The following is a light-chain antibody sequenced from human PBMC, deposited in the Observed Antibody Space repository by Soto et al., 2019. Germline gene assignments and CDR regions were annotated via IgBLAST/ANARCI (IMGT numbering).Light chain of an antibody. V-gene: IGLV2-14*01. CDR1: SSDVGGYDF. CDR2: EVS. Sequence: QSVLTQPASVAGSPGQSITISCAGTSSDVGGYDFVSWYQHHPGRAPKLLIYEVSGRPSGVSYRFSGSKSGNTASLIISGLQAEDEAYYYCQSYDSSLSGSYVFGTGTKVTVL. J-gene: IGLJ1*01. CDR3: QSYDSSLSGSYV.